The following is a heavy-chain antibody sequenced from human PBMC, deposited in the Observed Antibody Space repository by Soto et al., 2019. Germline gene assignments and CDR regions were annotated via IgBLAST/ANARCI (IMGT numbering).Heavy chain of an antibody. CDR2: FDPEDGET. D-gene: IGHD6-13*01. J-gene: IGHJ1*01. CDR1: GYTLTELS. V-gene: IGHV1-24*01. CDR3: ATGSIAAAALAEYFQH. Sequence: ASVKVSCKVSGYTLTELSMHWLRQAPGKGLEWMGGFDPEDGETIYAQKFQGRVTMTEDTSTDTAYMELSSLRSEDTAVYYCATGSIAAAALAEYFQHWGQGTLVTVSS.